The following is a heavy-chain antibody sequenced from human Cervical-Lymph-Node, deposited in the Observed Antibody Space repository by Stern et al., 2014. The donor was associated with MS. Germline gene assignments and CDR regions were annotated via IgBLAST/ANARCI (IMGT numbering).Heavy chain of an antibody. D-gene: IGHD2-2*01. CDR3: ATTYCTSSSCWWTMGY. CDR2: INTNTGNP. CDR1: GYTFTSSG. V-gene: IGHV7-4-1*02. J-gene: IGHJ4*02. Sequence: QVQLVQSGSELKKPGASVKVSCKASGYTFTSSGMIWVRQAPGQGLEWVGWINTNTGNPTYSQGFTGRFVFSLDTSVNTAYLQISSLVAEDTAMYYCATTYCTSSSCWWTMGYWGQGTLVTVSS.